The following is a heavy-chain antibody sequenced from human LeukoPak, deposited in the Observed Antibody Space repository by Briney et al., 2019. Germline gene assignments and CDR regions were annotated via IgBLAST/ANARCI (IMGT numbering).Heavy chain of an antibody. J-gene: IGHJ4*02. D-gene: IGHD3-22*01. CDR1: GFNFANHA. CDR2: ISGGGDIT. Sequence: PGGSLRLSCAASGFNFANHAMSWVRQTPGKGLEWVSVISGGGDITYYADSVTGRFTISRDNSKDTLFLHMHSLRPGDTAVHYCAKSSYYDSSGYYREYYFDYWGQGTLVTVSS. CDR3: AKSSYYDSSGYYREYYFDY. V-gene: IGHV3-23*01.